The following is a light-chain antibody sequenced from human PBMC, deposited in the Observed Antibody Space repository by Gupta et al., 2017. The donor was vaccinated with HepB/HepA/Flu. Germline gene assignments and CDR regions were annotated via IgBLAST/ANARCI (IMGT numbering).Light chain of an antibody. V-gene: IGKV4-1*01. CDR1: QSLFNTYNNKNY. CDR3: QQYFTNPRT. CDR2: CAS. J-gene: IGKJ1*01. Sequence: IVMTQSPDSLPVSLGERATIHCKSSQSLFNTYNNKNYLAWYQQRPGQPPRILFYCASARESGVPDRFSASGSGTDFTLTVSSLQAGDVATYYCQQYFTNPRTFGQGTKVAIK.